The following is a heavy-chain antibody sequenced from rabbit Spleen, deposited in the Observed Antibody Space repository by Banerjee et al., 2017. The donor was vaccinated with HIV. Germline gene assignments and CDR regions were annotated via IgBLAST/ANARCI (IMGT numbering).Heavy chain of an antibody. CDR1: GFSFSSGYY. Sequence: QSLEESGGDLVKPGASLTLTCTASGFSFSSGYYISWVRQAPGKGLEWIACINAVTGKPVYATWAKGRFTISRTSSTTVTLQMTSLTAADTASYFCARVGGVGVYGYANLWGPGTLVTVS. CDR3: ARVGGVGVYGYANL. J-gene: IGHJ4*01. V-gene: IGHV1S40*01. CDR2: INAVTGKP. D-gene: IGHD6-1*01.